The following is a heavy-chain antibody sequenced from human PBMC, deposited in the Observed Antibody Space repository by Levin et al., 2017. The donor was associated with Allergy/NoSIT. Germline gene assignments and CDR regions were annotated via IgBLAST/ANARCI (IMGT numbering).Heavy chain of an antibody. V-gene: IGHV3-7*01. CDR2: IKQDGSEK. CDR1: GFTFSSYW. Sequence: PSETLSLTCAASGFTFSSYWMSWVRQAPGKGLEWVANIKQDGSEKYYVDSVKGRFTISRDNAKNSLYLQMNSLRAEDTAVYYCARVKMEYYYDSSGYYGDHGFDYWGQGTLVTVSS. J-gene: IGHJ4*02. D-gene: IGHD3-22*01. CDR3: ARVKMEYYYDSSGYYGDHGFDY.